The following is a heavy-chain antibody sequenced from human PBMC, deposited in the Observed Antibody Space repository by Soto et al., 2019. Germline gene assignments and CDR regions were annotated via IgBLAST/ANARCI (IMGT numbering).Heavy chain of an antibody. CDR3: AKRREPAEYIVVVPAAIDY. J-gene: IGHJ4*02. V-gene: IGHV3-23*01. CDR2: ISGSGGST. D-gene: IGHD2-2*01. Sequence: PGGSLRLSCAASGFTFSSYAMSWVRQAPGKGLEWVSAISGSGGSTYYADSVKGRFTISRDNSKNTLYLQMNSLRAEDTAVYYCAKRREPAEYIVVVPAAIDYWGQGTLVTVSS. CDR1: GFTFSSYA.